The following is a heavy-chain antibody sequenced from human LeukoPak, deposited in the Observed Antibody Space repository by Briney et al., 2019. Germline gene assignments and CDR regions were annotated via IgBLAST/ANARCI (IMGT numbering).Heavy chain of an antibody. CDR1: GYTFTSYG. J-gene: IGHJ4*02. D-gene: IGHD1-26*01. CDR2: ISAYNGNT. V-gene: IGHV1-18*01. Sequence: ASVKVSCKASGYTFTSYGISWVRQAPGQGLEWMGWISAYNGNTNYAQKLQGRVTVTTDTSTSTAYMELRSLRSDDTAVYYCARDGEAWELLGYLDYWGQGTLVTVSS. CDR3: ARDGEAWELLGYLDY.